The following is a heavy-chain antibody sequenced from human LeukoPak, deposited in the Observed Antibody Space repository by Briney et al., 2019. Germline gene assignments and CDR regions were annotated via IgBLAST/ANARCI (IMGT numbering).Heavy chain of an antibody. CDR3: AKDGAVAALYYFDY. D-gene: IGHD2-15*01. CDR2: ISWDGGST. Sequence: PGGSLRLSCAASGFTFDDYTMHWVRQAAGKGLEWVSLISWDGGSTYYADSVKGRFTISRDNSKNSLYLQMNSLRTEDTALYYCAKDGAVAALYYFDYWGQGTLVTVSS. CDR1: GFTFDDYT. J-gene: IGHJ4*02. V-gene: IGHV3-43*01.